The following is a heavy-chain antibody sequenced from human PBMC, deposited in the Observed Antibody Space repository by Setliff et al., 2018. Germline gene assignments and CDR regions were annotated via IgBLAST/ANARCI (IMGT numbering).Heavy chain of an antibody. CDR1: GYTFNNYG. J-gene: IGHJ4*02. V-gene: IGHV1-18*01. Sequence: ASVKVSCKASGYTFNNYGVAWVRQAPGQGLDWMGWVTIYNGNTKYAQNLQGRLTLSTDRSTSTVYMELGSLTTDDTAIYYCARVESMVRGKNILQHFDYWGQGTQVTASS. D-gene: IGHD3-10*01. CDR2: VTIYNGNT. CDR3: ARVESMVRGKNILQHFDY.